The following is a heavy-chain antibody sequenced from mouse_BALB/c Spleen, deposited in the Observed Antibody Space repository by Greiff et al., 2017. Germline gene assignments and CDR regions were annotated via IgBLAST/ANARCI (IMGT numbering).Heavy chain of an antibody. V-gene: IGHV5-12-2*01. CDR1: GFTFSSYT. CDR2: ISNGGGST. D-gene: IGHD3-1*01. J-gene: IGHJ3*01. Sequence: DVKLVESGGGLVQPGGSLKLSCAASGFTFSSYTMSWVRQTPEKRLEWVAYISNGGGSTYYPDTVKGRFTISRDNAKNTLYLQMSSLKSEDTAMYYCARQLGEFAYWGQGTLVTVSA. CDR3: ARQLGEFAY.